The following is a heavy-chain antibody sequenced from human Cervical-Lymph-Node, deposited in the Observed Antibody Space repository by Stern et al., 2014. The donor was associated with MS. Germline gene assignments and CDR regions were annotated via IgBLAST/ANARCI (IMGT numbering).Heavy chain of an antibody. CDR1: GYTFTDCY. CDR3: ARVGTGWYGNIYHSYGVDV. D-gene: IGHD6-19*01. CDR2: INPKSGVT. V-gene: IGHV1-2*02. J-gene: IGHJ6*02. Sequence: QVQLVESGAEVKKSGASVRVSCKASGYTFTDCYIHWVRQTPGQGLEWMGWINPKSGVTKYEQKLQGRVTMTRDTSIRTAYMELDRLRSNDTAVYYCARVGTGWYGNIYHSYGVDVWGQGTTVTVSS.